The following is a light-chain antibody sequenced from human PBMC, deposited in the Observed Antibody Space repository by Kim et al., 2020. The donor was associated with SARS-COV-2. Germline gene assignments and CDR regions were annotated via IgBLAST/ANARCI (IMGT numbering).Light chain of an antibody. Sequence: VSPGERPALSCSSSQSVSSKLAWYQQKPGQAPRILFYAASTRATGTPARFSGSGSGTEFTLTISSLQSEDFAVYSCQQYNKRPLTFGGGTKVDIK. CDR1: QSVSSK. CDR2: AAS. J-gene: IGKJ4*01. CDR3: QQYNKRPLT. V-gene: IGKV3-15*01.